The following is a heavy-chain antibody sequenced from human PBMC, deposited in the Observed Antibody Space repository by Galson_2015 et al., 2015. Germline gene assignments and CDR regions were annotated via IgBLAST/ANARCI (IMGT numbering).Heavy chain of an antibody. J-gene: IGHJ4*02. Sequence: SVKVSCKASGYTFTSYAMHWVRQAPGQRLEWMGWINAGNGNTKYSQKFQGRVTITRDTSASTAYMELSSLRSEDTAVYYCARDLRSGYDSPLIGFDYWGQGTLVTVSS. CDR2: INAGNGNT. D-gene: IGHD5-12*01. V-gene: IGHV1-3*01. CDR3: ARDLRSGYDSPLIGFDY. CDR1: GYTFTSYA.